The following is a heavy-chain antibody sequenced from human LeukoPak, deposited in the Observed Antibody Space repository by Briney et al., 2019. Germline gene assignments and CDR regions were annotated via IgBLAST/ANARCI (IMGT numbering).Heavy chain of an antibody. CDR3: AREGYYYDSSGYYYDY. V-gene: IGHV3-48*01. Sequence: GGSLRLSCAVSGFTFSSYAMHWVRQAPGKGLEWVSYISSSSSTIYYADSVRGRFTISRDNAKNSLYLQMNSLRAGDTAVYYCAREGYYYDSSGYYYDYWGQGTLVTVSS. CDR2: ISSSSSTI. D-gene: IGHD3-22*01. J-gene: IGHJ4*02. CDR1: GFTFSSYA.